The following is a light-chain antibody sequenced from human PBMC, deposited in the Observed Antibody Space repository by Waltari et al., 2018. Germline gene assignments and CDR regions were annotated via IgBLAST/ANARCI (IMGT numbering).Light chain of an antibody. CDR2: YDS. Sequence: SYVLTQPPSVSVAPGTTASITCGGNNIERKSVHWYQQKPGQAPILVISYDSDRPSGIPERFSGSNSGNTATLTISRVEAGDEADYYCQVWDANTDPGVFGTGTEVTVL. CDR1: NIERKS. V-gene: IGLV3-21*04. CDR3: QVWDANTDPGV. J-gene: IGLJ1*01.